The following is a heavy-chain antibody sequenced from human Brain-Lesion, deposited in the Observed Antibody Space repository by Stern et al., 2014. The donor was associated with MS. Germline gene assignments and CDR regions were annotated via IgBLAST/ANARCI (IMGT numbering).Heavy chain of an antibody. CDR3: ARDITGSSAYFAY. Sequence: VQLVQSGGDLVQPGRSLRLSCAAFGFTFDDYAMHLVRQAPGKGLEWVAGISWNSATIGYADSVKGRFTTSRDNAYSSLYLQMNSLRPEDTALYYCARDITGSSAYFAYWGQGTLVTVSS. J-gene: IGHJ4*02. V-gene: IGHV3-9*01. CDR2: ISWNSATI. D-gene: IGHD1-14*01. CDR1: GFTFDDYA.